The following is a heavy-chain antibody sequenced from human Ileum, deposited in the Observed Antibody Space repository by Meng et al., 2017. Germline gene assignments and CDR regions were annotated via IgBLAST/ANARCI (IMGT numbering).Heavy chain of an antibody. CDR3: AREWSGSYRHFDY. CDR1: GGSISTSDW. V-gene: IGHV4-4*02. Sequence: QVQLQQSGPGLLKPSGTLSLTCAVSGGSISTSDWWSWVHQPPGKGLEWIGEIHHSGSTNYNPSLKSRVTISVDKSKNQFSLKLNSVTAADTAVYYCAREWSGSYRHFDYWGQGTLVTVSS. J-gene: IGHJ4*02. CDR2: IHHSGST. D-gene: IGHD1-26*01.